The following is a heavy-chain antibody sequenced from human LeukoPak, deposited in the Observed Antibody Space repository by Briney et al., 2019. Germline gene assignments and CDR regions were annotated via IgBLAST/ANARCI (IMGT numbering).Heavy chain of an antibody. CDR3: ARGGMVRGVIHRWFDP. Sequence: SETLSLTCAVYGGSFSGYYWSWLRQPPGKGLEWIGEINHSGSTNYNPSLKSRVTISVDTSKNQFSLKLSSVTAADTAVYYCARGGMVRGVIHRWFDPWGQGTLVTVSS. D-gene: IGHD3-10*01. CDR1: GGSFSGYY. V-gene: IGHV4-34*01. J-gene: IGHJ5*02. CDR2: INHSGST.